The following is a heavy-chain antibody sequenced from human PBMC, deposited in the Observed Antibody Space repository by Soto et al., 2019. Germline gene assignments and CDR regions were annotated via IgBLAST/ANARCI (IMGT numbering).Heavy chain of an antibody. CDR2: INHSGST. J-gene: IGHJ4*02. V-gene: IGHV4-34*01. D-gene: IGHD6-13*01. Sequence: SETLSLTCAVYGGSFSGYYWSWIRQPPGKGLEWIGEINHSGSTNYNPSLKSRVTISVDTSKNQFSLKLSSVTAADTAVYYCARGAIAAAADYWGQGTLVTVSS. CDR3: ARGAIAAAADY. CDR1: GGSFSGYY.